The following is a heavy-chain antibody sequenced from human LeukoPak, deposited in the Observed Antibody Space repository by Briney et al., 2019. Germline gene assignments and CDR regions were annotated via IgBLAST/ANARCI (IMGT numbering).Heavy chain of an antibody. D-gene: IGHD5-12*01. CDR2: ISSSSSTI. Sequence: GGSLRLSCAASGFTFSSYSMNWVRQAPGKGLEWVSYISSSSSTIYYADSVKGRFTISRDNAKNSLYLQMNSLRAEDTAVYYCAKVYSGYDYRGYFDYWGQGTLVTVSS. V-gene: IGHV3-48*01. J-gene: IGHJ4*02. CDR1: GFTFSSYS. CDR3: AKVYSGYDYRGYFDY.